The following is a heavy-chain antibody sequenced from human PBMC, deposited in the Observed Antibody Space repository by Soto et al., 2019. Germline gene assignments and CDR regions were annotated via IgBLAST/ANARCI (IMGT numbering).Heavy chain of an antibody. CDR2: ISGTGGST. V-gene: IGHV3-23*01. J-gene: IGHJ4*02. CDR3: AKLENGAYCGGYCYAKFDY. CDR1: GFTFSSYA. D-gene: IGHD2-21*02. Sequence: EVQLLESGGGLVQPGGSLRLSCAASGFTFSSYAMSWVRQAPGKGLEWVSAISGTGGSTYYADSVKGRFTISRDNSKNTLYLQMKSLRAEDTAVYYWAKLENGAYCGGYCYAKFDYWGQGTLVTVAS.